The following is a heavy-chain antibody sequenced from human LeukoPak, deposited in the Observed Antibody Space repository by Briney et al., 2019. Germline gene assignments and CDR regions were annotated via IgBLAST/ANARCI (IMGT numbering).Heavy chain of an antibody. J-gene: IGHJ4*02. Sequence: GGSLRLSCAASGFTFSSHGMNWVRQAPGKGLEWVSGISPSGGITYYTDSVKGRFTISRDNSKNTLYLQMNSLRAEDTAVYYRARVRAGNPHYYFDCWGQGTLVTVSS. CDR1: GFTFSSHG. CDR2: ISPSGGIT. CDR3: ARVRAGNPHYYFDC. V-gene: IGHV3-23*01. D-gene: IGHD6-19*01.